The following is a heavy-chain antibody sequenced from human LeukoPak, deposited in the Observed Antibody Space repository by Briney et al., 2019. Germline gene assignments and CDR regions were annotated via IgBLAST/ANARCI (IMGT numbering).Heavy chain of an antibody. Sequence: SETLSLTCTVSGGSISSSSYYWVWIRQPPGKGLEWIGSTYYSGNTYYNPSLKSRVTISVDTTKNQFSLKLRSVTAADTSLYYCATDGDGYPIHWGQGALVTVSS. CDR3: ATDGDGYPIH. CDR2: TYYSGNT. CDR1: GGSISSSSYY. D-gene: IGHD5-24*01. J-gene: IGHJ4*02. V-gene: IGHV4-39*07.